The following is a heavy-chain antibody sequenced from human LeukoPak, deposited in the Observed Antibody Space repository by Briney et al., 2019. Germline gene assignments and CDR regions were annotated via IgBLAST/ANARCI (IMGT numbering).Heavy chain of an antibody. V-gene: IGHV3-23*01. D-gene: IGHD1-26*01. Sequence: PGGSLRLSCAASGFTFSSYAMSWVRQAPGKGLEWVSTISGSDGGTFYADSVMGRFTISRDNSKNTLHLQMTSLRVEDTAVYYCAKDGKMTDYWGQGTLVTVSS. CDR3: AKDGKMTDY. J-gene: IGHJ4*02. CDR1: GFTFSSYA. CDR2: ISGSDGGT.